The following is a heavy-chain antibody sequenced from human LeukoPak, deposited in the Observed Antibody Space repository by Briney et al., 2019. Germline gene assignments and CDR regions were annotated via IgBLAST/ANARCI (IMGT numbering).Heavy chain of an antibody. J-gene: IGHJ4*02. CDR3: ARLSDYYDNSGYPIDY. V-gene: IGHV5-51*01. CDR2: IYPGDSDT. CDR1: GYSFTSYW. Sequence: GESLKISCKGSGYSFTSYWIGWVRQMPGKGLEWMGIIYPGDSDTRYSPSFQGQVTISADKSISTAYLQWSSLKASDTAMYYCARLSDYYDNSGYPIDYWGQGTLVTVSS. D-gene: IGHD3-22*01.